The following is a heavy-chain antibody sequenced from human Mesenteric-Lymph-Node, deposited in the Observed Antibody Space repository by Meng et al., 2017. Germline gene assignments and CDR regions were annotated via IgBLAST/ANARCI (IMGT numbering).Heavy chain of an antibody. CDR3: ARTGHRFDL. CDR1: GGSLTDYY. V-gene: IGHV4-34*01. Sequence: QVQLQQWGAGLLKPSETLSLTCAVYGGSLTDYYWSWIRQPPGKGLEXIGEINHGGHTNYHPSLKSRVTISVDPSNNQFSLRLTSVTAADTAVYYCARTGHRFDLWGQGTLVTVSS. D-gene: IGHD3-10*01. J-gene: IGHJ5*02. CDR2: INHGGHT.